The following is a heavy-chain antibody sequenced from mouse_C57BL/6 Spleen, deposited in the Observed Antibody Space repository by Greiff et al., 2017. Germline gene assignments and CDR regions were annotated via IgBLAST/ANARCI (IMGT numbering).Heavy chain of an antibody. CDR3: AREGNYGPLYFDY. V-gene: IGHV1-82*01. CDR1: GYAFSSSW. CDR2: IYPGDGDT. D-gene: IGHD1-1*01. Sequence: VQGVESGPELVKPGASVKISCKASGYAFSSSWMNWVKQRPGKGLEWIGRIYPGDGDTNYNGKFKGKATLTADKSSSTAYMQLSSLTSEDSAVYFCAREGNYGPLYFDYWGQGTTLTVSS. J-gene: IGHJ2*01.